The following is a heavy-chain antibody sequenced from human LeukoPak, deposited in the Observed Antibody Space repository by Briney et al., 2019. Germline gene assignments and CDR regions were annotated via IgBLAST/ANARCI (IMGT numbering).Heavy chain of an antibody. CDR2: INWNGGST. D-gene: IGHD6-19*01. CDR1: GFTFDDYG. CDR3: ARDKIGGSMAGSNFDY. V-gene: IGHV3-20*04. J-gene: IGHJ4*02. Sequence: GGSLRLSCAASGFTFDDYGMTWVRQAPGKGLEWVSGINWNGGSTGYADSVKGRFTISRDNAKNSLYLQMNSLRAEDTAVYYCARDKIGGSMAGSNFDYWGQGTLVTVSS.